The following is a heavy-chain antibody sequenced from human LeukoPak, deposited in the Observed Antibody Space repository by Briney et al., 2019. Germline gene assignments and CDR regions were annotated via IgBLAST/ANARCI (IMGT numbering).Heavy chain of an antibody. Sequence: ASVKVSCKASGYTFTGYYMHWVRQAPGQGLEWMGWINLNRGGTNYAQKFQGRVTMTRDTSISTAYMELSRLRSDDTAVYYCARDQDCSGGSCYSAAFNIWGQGTMVTVSS. J-gene: IGHJ3*02. CDR3: ARDQDCSGGSCYSAAFNI. CDR1: GYTFTGYY. D-gene: IGHD2-15*01. V-gene: IGHV1-2*02. CDR2: INLNRGGT.